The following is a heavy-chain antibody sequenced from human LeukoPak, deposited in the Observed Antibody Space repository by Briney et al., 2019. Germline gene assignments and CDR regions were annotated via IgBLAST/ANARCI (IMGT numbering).Heavy chain of an antibody. CDR2: MNPNSVNT. CDR3: ATDGPRFGDLGY. D-gene: IGHD3-10*01. V-gene: IGHV1-8*03. Sequence: GASVKVSCKASGYTFTSYDINWVRQAPGQGLEWLGWMNPNSVNTGYAQKFQGRVTITINTSISTAYMELSSLRSEDTAVYYCATDGPRFGDLGYWGQGTLVTVSS. CDR1: GYTFTSYD. J-gene: IGHJ4*02.